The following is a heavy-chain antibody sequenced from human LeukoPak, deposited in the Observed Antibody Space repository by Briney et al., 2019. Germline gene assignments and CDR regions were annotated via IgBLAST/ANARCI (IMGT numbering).Heavy chain of an antibody. D-gene: IGHD5-24*01. CDR1: GYTFTSYD. CDR2: IRTFNGDT. Sequence: ASVKVSCKASGYTFTSYDINWVRQATGQGLEWMGWIRTFNGDTNYAQKFQGRVTMTTDASTSTVYMELRSLRSDDTALYYCARDRSNSDYWGQGTLVTVSS. CDR3: ARDRSNSDY. V-gene: IGHV1-18*01. J-gene: IGHJ4*02.